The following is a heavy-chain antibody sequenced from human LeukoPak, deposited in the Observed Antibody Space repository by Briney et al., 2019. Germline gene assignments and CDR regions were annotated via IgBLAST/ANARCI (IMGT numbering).Heavy chain of an antibody. Sequence: ASETLSLTCTVSGGSISSYYWSWIRQPPGKGLEWIGEVHLDGRTNFNPSLKSRLTMSVDLSENHVSLKLTSVTAADTAVYYCAREGGFYRPLDYSGQGTLVTVSS. D-gene: IGHD6-25*01. CDR1: GGSISSYY. CDR3: AREGGFYRPLDY. CDR2: VHLDGRT. V-gene: IGHV4-59*12. J-gene: IGHJ4*02.